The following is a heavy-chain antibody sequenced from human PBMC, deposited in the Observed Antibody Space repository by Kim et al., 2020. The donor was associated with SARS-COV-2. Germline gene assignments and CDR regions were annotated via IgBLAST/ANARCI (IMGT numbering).Heavy chain of an antibody. V-gene: IGHV4-39*01. J-gene: IGHJ5*02. D-gene: IGHD6-13*01. CDR3: ARPRRAAAGNWFDP. Sequence: SPSLKGRVTISGGTSKDQFSLRLSSVTAADTAVCYCARPRRAAAGNWFDPWGQGTLVTVSS.